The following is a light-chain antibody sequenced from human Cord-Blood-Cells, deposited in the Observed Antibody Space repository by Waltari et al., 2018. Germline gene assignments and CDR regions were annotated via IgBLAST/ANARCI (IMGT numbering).Light chain of an antibody. CDR3: QQSYSTPLT. CDR1: QSISSY. J-gene: IGKJ4*01. CDR2: AAS. V-gene: IGKV1-39*01. Sequence: DIQMTHSPSSLSASVGDRVTITCRASQSISSYLNWYQQKLGKAPKLLIYAASSLQSGVPSRFSGSGSGTDFTLTISSLQPEDFATYYCQQSYSTPLTFGGGTKVEIK.